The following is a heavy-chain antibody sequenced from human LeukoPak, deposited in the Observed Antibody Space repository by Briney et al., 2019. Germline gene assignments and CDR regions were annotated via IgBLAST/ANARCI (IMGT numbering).Heavy chain of an antibody. Sequence: ASVKVSCKASGYTFTSYGISWVRQAPGQGLEWVAWINPNSGGTNYAQRFQGRVTMTRDTSITTAYMELSRLRYDDTAVYYCARGNRGSSWNDAFDIWGQGTMVTVSS. J-gene: IGHJ3*02. V-gene: IGHV1-2*02. D-gene: IGHD6-13*01. CDR1: GYTFTSYG. CDR2: INPNSGGT. CDR3: ARGNRGSSWNDAFDI.